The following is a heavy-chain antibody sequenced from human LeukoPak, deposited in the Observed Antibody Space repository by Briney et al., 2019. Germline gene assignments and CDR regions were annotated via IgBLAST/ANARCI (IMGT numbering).Heavy chain of an antibody. V-gene: IGHV3-7*03. D-gene: IGHD3-10*01. CDR3: AKDTTTMVRGAADY. Sequence: PGGSLRLSCAASGFTFSSYWMSWVRQAPGKGLEWVANIKQDGSEKYYVDSVKGRFTISRDNAKNSLYLQMNSLRAEDTAVYYCAKDTTTMVRGAADYWGQGTLVTVSS. CDR2: IKQDGSEK. CDR1: GFTFSSYW. J-gene: IGHJ4*02.